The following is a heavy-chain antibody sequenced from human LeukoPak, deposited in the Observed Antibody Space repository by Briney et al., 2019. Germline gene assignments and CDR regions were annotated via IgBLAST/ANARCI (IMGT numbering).Heavy chain of an antibody. D-gene: IGHD3-3*01. J-gene: IGHJ6*03. CDR1: GYTFTGYY. CDR3: ARDLNPYDSDFWSGYYYYYYMDV. Sequence: ASVKVSCKASGYTFTGYYMHWVRQAPGQGLEWIGWINPNSGGTNYAQKFQGRVTMTRDTSISTAYMELSRLRSDDTAVYYCARDLNPYDSDFWSGYYYYYYMDVWGKGTTVTVSS. CDR2: INPNSGGT. V-gene: IGHV1-2*02.